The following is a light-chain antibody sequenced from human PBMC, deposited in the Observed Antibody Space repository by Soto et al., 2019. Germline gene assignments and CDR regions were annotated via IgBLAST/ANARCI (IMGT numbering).Light chain of an antibody. Sequence: EIVMKQSPATLSVSPGERATLSCRASQSVSRNLAWYQQKPGQAPRLLIYGASTRATGIPARFSGSGSGTEFTLTITSLQSEDFAVYYCQQYNNWPQTFGHGTKVELK. CDR3: QQYNNWPQT. J-gene: IGKJ1*01. V-gene: IGKV3-15*01. CDR1: QSVSRN. CDR2: GAS.